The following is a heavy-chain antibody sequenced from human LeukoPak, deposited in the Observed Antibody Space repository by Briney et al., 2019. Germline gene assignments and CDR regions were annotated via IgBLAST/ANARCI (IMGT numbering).Heavy chain of an antibody. J-gene: IGHJ6*02. Sequence: GGSLRLSCTASGFAFSSDAMNWVRQAPGKGLEWVSSIGGSGGGSTQYADSAKGRFTISRDNSKNSLYLQMNSLRAEDTALYYCAKASAMVAAISGMDVWGQGTTVTVSS. CDR2: IGGSGGGST. D-gene: IGHD2-15*01. CDR1: GFAFSSDA. CDR3: AKASAMVAAISGMDV. V-gene: IGHV3-23*01.